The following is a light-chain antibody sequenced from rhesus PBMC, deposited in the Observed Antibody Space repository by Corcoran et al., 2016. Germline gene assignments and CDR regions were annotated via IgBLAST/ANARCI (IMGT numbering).Light chain of an antibody. CDR2: KVS. J-gene: IGKJ4*01. CDR3: VQGTHWPLT. Sequence: DVVMTQSPLSLAVTPGQPASISCRSSQSLVHTDGKTYLAWLQQKPGQPPRRLIYKVSYRESGVPDRVSGRWAGTYFTLKSSRVETEDVGMYYCVQGTHWPLTFGGGTKVEI. CDR1: QSLVHTDGKTY. V-gene: IGKV2S9*01.